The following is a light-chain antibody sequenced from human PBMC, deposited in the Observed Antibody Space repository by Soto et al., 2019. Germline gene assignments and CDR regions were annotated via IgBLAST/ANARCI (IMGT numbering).Light chain of an antibody. Sequence: DIQMTQSPSSLSASVGDSVTITCRASQSISIYLNWYQQKPGKAPILLVYAGSSLQGGVPSRFGGSGSGTDFTLTITSLQPEDFATYYCQQSYSTPTFGGGTKVDIK. CDR3: QQSYSTPT. CDR1: QSISIY. J-gene: IGKJ4*01. V-gene: IGKV1-39*01. CDR2: AGS.